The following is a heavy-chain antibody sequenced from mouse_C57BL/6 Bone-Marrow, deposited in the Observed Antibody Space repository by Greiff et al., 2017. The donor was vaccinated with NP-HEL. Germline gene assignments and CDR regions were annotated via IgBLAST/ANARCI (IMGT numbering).Heavy chain of an antibody. CDR2: IDPENGDT. CDR1: GFNINDDY. D-gene: IGHD2-3*01. Sequence: VQLQQSGAELVRPGASVKLSCTASGFNINDDYMHWVKQRPEQGLEWIGWIDPENGDTEYASKFQGKATITADQSSHTAYLQLRSLTSEDTAVYYCTHGYSYARDYWGQGTAVTVTS. CDR3: THGYSYARDY. V-gene: IGHV14-4*01. J-gene: IGHJ4*01.